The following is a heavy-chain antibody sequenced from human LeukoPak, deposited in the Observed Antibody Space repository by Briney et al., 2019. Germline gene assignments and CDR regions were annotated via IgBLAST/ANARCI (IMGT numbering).Heavy chain of an antibody. V-gene: IGHV4-59*01. CDR3: ARQQLLEYDAFDI. D-gene: IGHD6-19*01. CDR1: GGSISSYY. CDR2: IYYSGST. Sequence: SETLSLTCTVSGGSISSYYWSWIRQPPGKGLEWIGYIYYSGSTNYNPSLKSRVTMSVDTSKNQFSLRLSSVTAADTAVYYCARQQLLEYDAFDIWGQGTMVTVSS. J-gene: IGHJ3*02.